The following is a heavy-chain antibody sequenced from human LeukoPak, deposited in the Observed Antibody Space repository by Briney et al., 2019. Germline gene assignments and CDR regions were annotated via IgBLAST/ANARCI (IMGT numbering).Heavy chain of an antibody. Sequence: GGSLRLSCAASGFTFSSYAMSWVRQAPGKGLEWVSAISGSGGSTYYADSVKGRFTISRDNSKNTLYLQMNSLRAEDTAVYYCAKDLGFIAVAGRVRIDYWGQGTLVTVSS. CDR1: GFTFSSYA. CDR2: ISGSGGST. V-gene: IGHV3-23*01. D-gene: IGHD6-19*01. CDR3: AKDLGFIAVAGRVRIDY. J-gene: IGHJ4*02.